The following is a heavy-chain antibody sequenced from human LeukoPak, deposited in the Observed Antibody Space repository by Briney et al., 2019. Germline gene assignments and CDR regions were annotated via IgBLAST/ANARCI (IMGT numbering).Heavy chain of an antibody. CDR1: GGTFSSYA. CDR2: IIPIFGTA. J-gene: IGHJ4*02. Sequence: SVKVSCKASGGTFSSYAISWVRQAPGQGLEWMGGIIPIFGTANYAQKFQGRVTITADRSTSTAYMELSSLRSEDRAVYYCARGGFLMYSYGYDYWGQGTLVTVSS. D-gene: IGHD5-18*01. CDR3: ARGGFLMYSYGYDY. V-gene: IGHV1-69*06.